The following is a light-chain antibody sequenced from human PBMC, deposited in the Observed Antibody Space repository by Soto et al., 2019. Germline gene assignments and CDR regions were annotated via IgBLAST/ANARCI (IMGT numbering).Light chain of an antibody. Sequence: HSALAEPPSVSGAPRHRVSISCAGSSASIGACYDVHWYQQLPGAAPKLLIYANSNRPSWVPDRFSGSKSGTSASLAISGLQAEDEADYYCQSYDSSLYGYVFGSGTKVTVL. J-gene: IGLJ1*01. CDR1: SASIGACYD. CDR3: QSYDSSLYGYV. CDR2: ANS. V-gene: IGLV1-40*01.